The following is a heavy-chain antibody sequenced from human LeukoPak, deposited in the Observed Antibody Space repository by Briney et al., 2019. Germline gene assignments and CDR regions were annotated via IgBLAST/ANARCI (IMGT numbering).Heavy chain of an antibody. J-gene: IGHJ4*02. D-gene: IGHD2-21*02. V-gene: IGHV3-7*01. CDR1: GFTFSTYW. Sequence: GGSLRLSCAVSGFTFSTYWMSWVRQAPGKGLEWVANIKQDGSEKYYVDSAKGRFTISRDNAKNSLYLQMNSLRAEDTAVYYCAREAYCGGDCYSPPFDYWGQGTLVTVSS. CDR2: IKQDGSEK. CDR3: AREAYCGGDCYSPPFDY.